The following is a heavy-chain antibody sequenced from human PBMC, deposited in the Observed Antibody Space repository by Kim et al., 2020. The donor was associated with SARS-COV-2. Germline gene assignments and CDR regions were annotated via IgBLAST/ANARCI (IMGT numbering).Heavy chain of an antibody. J-gene: IGHJ3*02. Sequence: GGSLRLSCAASGFTFSSYAMSWVRQAPGKGLEWVSAISGSGGSTYYADSVKGRFTISRDNSKNTLYLQMNSLRAEDTAVYYCAKTGSSGVIVATTSGAFDIWGQGTMVTVSS. CDR2: ISGSGGST. CDR3: AKTGSSGVIVATTSGAFDI. D-gene: IGHD5-12*01. V-gene: IGHV3-23*01. CDR1: GFTFSSYA.